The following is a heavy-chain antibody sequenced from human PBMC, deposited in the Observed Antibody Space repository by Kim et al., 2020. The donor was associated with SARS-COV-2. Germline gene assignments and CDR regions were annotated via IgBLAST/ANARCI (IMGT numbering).Heavy chain of an antibody. Sequence: SETLSLTCAVYGGSFSGYYWSWIRQPPGKGLEWIGEINHSGSTNYNPSLKSRVTISVDTSKNQFSLKLSSVTAADTAVYYCASYPTGNVEYWGQGTLVTVSS. CDR2: INHSGST. CDR1: GGSFSGYY. CDR3: ASYPTGNVEY. V-gene: IGHV4-34*01. D-gene: IGHD1-1*01. J-gene: IGHJ4*02.